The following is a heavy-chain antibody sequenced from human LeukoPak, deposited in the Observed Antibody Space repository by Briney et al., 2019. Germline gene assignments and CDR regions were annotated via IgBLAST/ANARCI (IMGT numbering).Heavy chain of an antibody. CDR3: AKEGDYSNYDYFDY. D-gene: IGHD4-11*01. Sequence: GGSLRLSCAASGFTFSSYAMHWVRQAPGKGLEWVAVISYDGSNKYYADSVKGRFTISRDNSKNTLYLQMNSLRAEDTAVYYCAKEGDYSNYDYFDYWGQGTLVTVSS. V-gene: IGHV3-30-3*01. CDR2: ISYDGSNK. J-gene: IGHJ4*02. CDR1: GFTFSSYA.